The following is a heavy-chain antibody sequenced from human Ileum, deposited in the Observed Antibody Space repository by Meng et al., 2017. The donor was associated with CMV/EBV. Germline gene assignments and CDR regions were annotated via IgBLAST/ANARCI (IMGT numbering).Heavy chain of an antibody. Sequence: QGQIQQWGSGLLKPAETLSVTCSLGGSFGPYTWSWIRQAPGKGLEWIGEIKQYGSTNFNPSVKSRVTISRDTSKNQFSLRLNSVTAADAAVYYCVTADHHAIKYWGQGTLVTVSS. D-gene: IGHD5-12*01. CDR2: IKQYGST. V-gene: IGHV4-34*01. CDR3: VTADHHAIKY. J-gene: IGHJ4*02. CDR1: GSFGPYT.